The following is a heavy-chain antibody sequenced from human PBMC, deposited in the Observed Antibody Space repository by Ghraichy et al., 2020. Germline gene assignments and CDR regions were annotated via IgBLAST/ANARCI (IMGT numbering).Heavy chain of an antibody. CDR3: AAGTTRSNY. CDR1: GFTFSSYA. D-gene: IGHD1-7*01. CDR2: ISRSGGST. J-gene: IGHJ4*02. Sequence: GGSLRLSCAASGFTFSSYAMRWVRQAPGKGLEWVSAISRSGGSTYYADSVKGRFTISSDNSKNTLYLQMNSLRAEDTAVYYCAAGTTRSNYWGQGPLVTVSS. V-gene: IGHV3-23*01.